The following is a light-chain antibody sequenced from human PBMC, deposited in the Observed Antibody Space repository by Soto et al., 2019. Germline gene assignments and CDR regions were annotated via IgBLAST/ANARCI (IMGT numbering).Light chain of an antibody. Sequence: SVLTQPPSASGTPGQRVTISCSGSSSNIGSNTVNWYQQLPGTAPKLLIYSNNQRPSGVPDRSSGSKSGTSASLAIGGLQSGDEADYYCAAWDDSLNGFVFGTGTKVTVL. CDR1: SSNIGSNT. CDR3: AAWDDSLNGFV. V-gene: IGLV1-44*01. J-gene: IGLJ1*01. CDR2: SNN.